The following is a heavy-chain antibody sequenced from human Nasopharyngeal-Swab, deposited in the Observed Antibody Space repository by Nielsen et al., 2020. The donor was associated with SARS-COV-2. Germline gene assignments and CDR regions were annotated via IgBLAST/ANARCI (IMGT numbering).Heavy chain of an antibody. CDR3: TRTLSASYMDV. CDR1: GFTFSRFD. J-gene: IGHJ6*03. CDR2: IGTAGDT. Sequence: GESLKISCAASGFTFSRFDMHWVRQVMGKGLEWVSAIGTAGDTYYPRSMKGRFTISRGDAENILYLQVNSLRAEDTAVYYCTRTLSASYMDVWGKGTTVTVSS. V-gene: IGHV3-13*01.